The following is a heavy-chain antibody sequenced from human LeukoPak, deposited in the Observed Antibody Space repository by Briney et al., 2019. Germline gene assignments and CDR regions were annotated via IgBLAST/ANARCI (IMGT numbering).Heavy chain of an antibody. Sequence: GASVKVSCKASGGTFSSYAISWVRQAPGQGLEWMGGIIPIFGPANYAQKFQGRVTITADESTSTAYMELSSLRPEDTALYYCAKSTYYYGSGEGSNYWYFDLWGRGTLVTVSS. D-gene: IGHD3-10*01. V-gene: IGHV1-69*13. J-gene: IGHJ2*01. CDR3: AKSTYYYGSGEGSNYWYFDL. CDR2: IIPIFGPA. CDR1: GGTFSSYA.